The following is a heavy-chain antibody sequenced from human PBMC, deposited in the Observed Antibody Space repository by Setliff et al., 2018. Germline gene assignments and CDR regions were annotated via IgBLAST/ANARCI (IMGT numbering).Heavy chain of an antibody. J-gene: IGHJ4*02. V-gene: IGHV4-39*07. CDR3: AKGGGRYQSDS. D-gene: IGHD2-2*01. CDR2: INYSGKT. CDR1: GGSISSRDYY. Sequence: SETLSLTCTVSGGSISSRDYYWGWIRQPPGKGLEWIGNINYSGKTYYNPSLKSRVTISVDMSKNQFSLKLTSMTAAATAVYYCAKGGGRYQSDSWGQGILVTVSS.